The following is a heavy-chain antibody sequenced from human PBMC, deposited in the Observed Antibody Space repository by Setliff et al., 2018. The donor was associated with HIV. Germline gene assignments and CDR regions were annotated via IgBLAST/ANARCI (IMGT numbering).Heavy chain of an antibody. J-gene: IGHJ6*03. CDR3: ARGRNYDSSGYGDYYYYMDV. D-gene: IGHD3-22*01. Sequence: GASVKVSCKASRGTFRNSAINWVRQAPGQGLVRMGGIITLFGEANYAQKFQGRVTITADESTSTAYMQLSSLRSDDTAVYYCARGRNYDSSGYGDYYYYMDVWGKGTTVTVSS. V-gene: IGHV1-69*13. CDR2: IITLFGEA. CDR1: RGTFRNSA.